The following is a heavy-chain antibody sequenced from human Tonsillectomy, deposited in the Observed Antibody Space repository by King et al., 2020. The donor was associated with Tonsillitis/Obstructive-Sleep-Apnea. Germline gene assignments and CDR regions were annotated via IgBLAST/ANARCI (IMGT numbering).Heavy chain of an antibody. J-gene: IGHJ4*02. D-gene: IGHD2-15*01. CDR2: INPNSGGT. CDR3: ARGEVEVASYYFDY. V-gene: IGHV1-2*04. CDR1: GYTFTGYY. Sequence: QLVQSGAEVKKPGASVKVSCKASGYTFTGYYMHWVRQAPGQGLEWMGWINPNSGGTKYAQKFQGWVTMTRDTSISTAYMELSRLRSDDTAVYYCARGEVEVASYYFDYWGQGTLVTVSS.